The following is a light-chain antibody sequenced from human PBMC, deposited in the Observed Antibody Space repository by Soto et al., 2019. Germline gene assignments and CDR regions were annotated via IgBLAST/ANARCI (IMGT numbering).Light chain of an antibody. Sequence: EIVLTQSPATLSLSPGERATLSCRASQSISNYLAWYQQKPGQAPRLLIYDASNRATGIPARFSGSGSGTDFSLTISGLQSEDFAVYFCQQYNNWPFSFGQGTRLEIK. CDR3: QQYNNWPFS. CDR2: DAS. CDR1: QSISNY. V-gene: IGKV3-11*01. J-gene: IGKJ5*01.